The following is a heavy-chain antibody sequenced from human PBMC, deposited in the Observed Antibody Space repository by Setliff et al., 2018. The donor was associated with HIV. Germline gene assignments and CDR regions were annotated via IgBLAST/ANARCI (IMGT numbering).Heavy chain of an antibody. D-gene: IGHD6-13*01. CDR1: GGSVSGHY. V-gene: IGHV4-59*08. J-gene: IGHJ5*01. CDR2: IYNSATT. CDR3: ARGYSSSWYDS. Sequence: PSETLSLTCTVSGGSVSGHYWSWVRQSPEKGLEWIAYIYNSATTNYNPSLKSRPTISVDTSTNQFSLRLSSVTAADTAVYYCARGYSSSWYDSWGQGTQVTVSS.